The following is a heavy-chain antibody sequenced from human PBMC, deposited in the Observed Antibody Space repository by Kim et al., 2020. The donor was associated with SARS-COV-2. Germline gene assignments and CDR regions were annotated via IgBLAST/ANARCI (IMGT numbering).Heavy chain of an antibody. D-gene: IGHD5-12*01. V-gene: IGHV1-3*04. Sequence: ASVKVSCKASGYTFTTYNIQWVRQAPGQVLEWMGWINSGKGNTKYSQKLQGRVSISRDTSASTAYMELSSLGSEDTAVYYCVTGGGPAWGQGTLVTVSS. CDR2: INSGKGNT. J-gene: IGHJ4*02. CDR3: VTGGGPA. CDR1: GYTFTTYN.